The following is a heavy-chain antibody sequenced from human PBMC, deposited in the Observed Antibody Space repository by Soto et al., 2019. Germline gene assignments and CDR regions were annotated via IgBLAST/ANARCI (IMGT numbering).Heavy chain of an antibody. Sequence: QVQLQESGPGLVKPSETLSLTCTVSRGSVSSGHYYWSWIRQPPGKGLEWIGYIYYNENTNYNPSLKSRATLSVDTSKSQFFLKLSSVTAADTAVYYCARRLLQLERHPFDIWGQGTMVTASS. CDR1: RGSVSSGHYY. D-gene: IGHD1-1*01. CDR2: IYYNENT. J-gene: IGHJ3*02. CDR3: ARRLLQLERHPFDI. V-gene: IGHV4-61*01.